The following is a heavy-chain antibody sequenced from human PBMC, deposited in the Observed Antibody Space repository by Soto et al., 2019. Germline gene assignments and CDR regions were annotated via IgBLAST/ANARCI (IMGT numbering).Heavy chain of an antibody. CDR1: GFTFSSYA. D-gene: IGHD3-9*01. V-gene: IGHV3-23*01. Sequence: GGSLRLSCAPSGFTFSSYAMSWVRQAPGKGLEWVSAISGSGGSTYYADSVKGRFTISRDNSKNTLYLQMNSLRAEDTAVYYCAKVRYFDWSDYLDYSGQGPLGTVSS. CDR3: AKVRYFDWSDYLDY. CDR2: ISGSGGST. J-gene: IGHJ4*02.